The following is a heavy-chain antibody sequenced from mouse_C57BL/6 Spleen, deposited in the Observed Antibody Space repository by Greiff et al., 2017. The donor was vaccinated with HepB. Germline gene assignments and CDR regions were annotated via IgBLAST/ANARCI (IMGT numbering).Heavy chain of an antibody. CDR3: ARKTAQSAY. CDR1: GYTFTSYW. J-gene: IGHJ3*01. D-gene: IGHD3-2*02. Sequence: QVQLQQPGAELVRPGTSVKLSCKASGYTFTSYWMHWVKQRPGQGLEWIGVIDPSDSYTNYNQKFKGKATLTVDTSSSTAYMQLSSLTSEDSAVYYCARKTAQSAYWGQGTLVTVSA. CDR2: IDPSDSYT. V-gene: IGHV1-59*01.